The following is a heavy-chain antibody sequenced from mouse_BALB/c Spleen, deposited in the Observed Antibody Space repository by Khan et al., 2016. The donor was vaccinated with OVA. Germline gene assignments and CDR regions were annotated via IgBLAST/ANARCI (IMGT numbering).Heavy chain of an antibody. J-gene: IGHJ4*01. V-gene: IGHV3-2*02. Sequence: VQLQQSRPGLVKPSQSLSLTCTVTGYSITSGYAWNWIRQFPGNKLEWMGYISYSGSTSYNPSLGSRISITRDTSKNQFFLQLNSVTTEDTATYYCARKNYYGYAMDYWGQGTSVTVSS. D-gene: IGHD1-1*01. CDR1: GYSITSGYA. CDR3: ARKNYYGYAMDY. CDR2: ISYSGST.